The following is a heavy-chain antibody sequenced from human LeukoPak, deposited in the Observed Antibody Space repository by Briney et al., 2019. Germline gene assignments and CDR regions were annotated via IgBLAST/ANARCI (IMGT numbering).Heavy chain of an antibody. J-gene: IGHJ3*02. CDR3: ARFRSHAQQPIDAFDI. D-gene: IGHD6-13*01. CDR1: GGSISSSSYY. V-gene: IGHV4-39*07. CDR2: IYYSGST. Sequence: SETLSLTCTVSGGSISSSSYYWGWIRQPPGKGLEWIGSIYYSGSTYYNPSLKSRVTISVATSKNQFSLKLSSVTAADTAVYYCARFRSHAQQPIDAFDIWGQGTMVTVSS.